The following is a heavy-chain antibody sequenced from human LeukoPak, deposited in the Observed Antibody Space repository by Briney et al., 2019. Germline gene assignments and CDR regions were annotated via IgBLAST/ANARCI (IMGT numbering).Heavy chain of an antibody. CDR3: ARGASYSGYDLFDY. J-gene: IGHJ4*02. V-gene: IGHV3-7*01. CDR1: GFTFSTYW. Sequence: GGSLRLSCAASGFTFSTYWMSWVRQAPGKGLEWVANIQQDGNEKYYVDSVKGRFTISRDNAKNSLYLQMNSLRAEDTAVYYCARGASYSGYDLFDYWGQGTLVTVSS. D-gene: IGHD5-12*01. CDR2: IQQDGNEK.